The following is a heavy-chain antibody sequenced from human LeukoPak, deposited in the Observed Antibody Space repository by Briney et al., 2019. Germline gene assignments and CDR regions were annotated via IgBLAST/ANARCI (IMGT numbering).Heavy chain of an antibody. CDR3: ARVGPYSSSWYGAFDI. Sequence: GGSLRLSCAASGFTFSSYDMHWVRQATGKGLEWVSAIGTAGDTYYPGSVKGRFTISRENAKNSLYLQMNSLRAGDTAVYYCARVGPYSSSWYGAFDIWGQGTMVTVSS. CDR1: GFTFSSYD. V-gene: IGHV3-13*01. J-gene: IGHJ3*02. D-gene: IGHD6-13*01. CDR2: IGTAGDT.